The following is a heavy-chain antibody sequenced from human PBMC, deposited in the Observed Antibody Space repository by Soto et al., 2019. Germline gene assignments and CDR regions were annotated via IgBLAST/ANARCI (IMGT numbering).Heavy chain of an antibody. CDR2: ISYDGSNE. CDR1: GFTFSSYG. Sequence: QVQLVESGGGVVQPGRSLSLSCTASGFTFSSYGMHWVRQTPGMGLEWVAHISYDGSNEHYIDSVKGRFTISRDNSKNPVYLQMNSLRNKDKALYYCAKDTYYHASSGYYVFDHWGQGTLVTVSS. CDR3: AKDTYYHASSGYYVFDH. V-gene: IGHV3-30*18. D-gene: IGHD3-22*01. J-gene: IGHJ4*02.